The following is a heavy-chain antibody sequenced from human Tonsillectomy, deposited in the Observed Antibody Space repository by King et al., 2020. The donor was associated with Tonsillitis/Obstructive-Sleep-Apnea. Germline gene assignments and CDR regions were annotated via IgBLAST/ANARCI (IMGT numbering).Heavy chain of an antibody. D-gene: IGHD1-1*01. V-gene: IGHV3-33*01. CDR3: ARDGAPHDRYFDL. Sequence: VQLVESGGGVVQPGGSLRLSCAASGFTFSTSGMNWVRQTPGKGLEWVAAIWFDGSQIYYADSVKGRFTISRDNSRNLVSLQLNKLRGDDMRVYFCARDGAPHDRYFDLWGRGTLVTVYS. CDR2: IWFDGSQI. J-gene: IGHJ2*01. CDR1: GFTFSTSG.